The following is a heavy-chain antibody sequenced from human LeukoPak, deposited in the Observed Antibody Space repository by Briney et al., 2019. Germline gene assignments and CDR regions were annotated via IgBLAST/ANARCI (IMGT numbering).Heavy chain of an antibody. CDR1: RITLSHYG. CDR2: SSDRGGRT. J-gene: IGHJ4*02. V-gene: IGHV3-23*01. CDR3: AKRGVVIRVILVGFHKEAYYFDS. D-gene: IGHD2-21*01. Sequence: GGGLRHSRVVSRITLSHYGMRGVRQARGRGGEWVAGSSDRGGRTNYAESVKGRFTISRDNPKNTLYLQMNSLRAEDTAVYFCAKRGVVIRVILVGFHKEAYYFDSWGQGALVTVSS.